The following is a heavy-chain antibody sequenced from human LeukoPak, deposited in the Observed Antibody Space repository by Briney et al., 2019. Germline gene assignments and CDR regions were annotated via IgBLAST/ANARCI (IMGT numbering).Heavy chain of an antibody. J-gene: IGHJ6*02. D-gene: IGHD3-10*01. CDR1: GFTFSSYA. Sequence: GGSLRLSCAASGFTFSSYAMHWVRQAPGKGLEWVAVISYDGSNKYYADSVKGRFTISRDNSKNTLYLQMNSLRAKDTAVYYCARAIVLLWFGEFPPPYGMDVWGQGTTVTVSS. V-gene: IGHV3-30-3*01. CDR3: ARAIVLLWFGEFPPPYGMDV. CDR2: ISYDGSNK.